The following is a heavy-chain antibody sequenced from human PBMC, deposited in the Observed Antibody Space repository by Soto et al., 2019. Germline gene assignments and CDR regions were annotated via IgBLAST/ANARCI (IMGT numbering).Heavy chain of an antibody. Sequence: QVQLVQSGAEVKKTGSSVKVSCKASGGTFSSYAIRWVRQAPGQGLEWMGGIIPIFGTANYAQKFQGRVTITADESTSTAYMELSSLRSEDTAVYYCARGRYYYDSSGYYHFDYWGQGTLVTVSS. CDR2: IIPIFGTA. CDR1: GGTFSSYA. D-gene: IGHD3-22*01. V-gene: IGHV1-69*01. CDR3: ARGRYYYDSSGYYHFDY. J-gene: IGHJ4*02.